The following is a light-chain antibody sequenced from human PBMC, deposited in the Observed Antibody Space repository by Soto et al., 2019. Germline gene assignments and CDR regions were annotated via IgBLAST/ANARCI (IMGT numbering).Light chain of an antibody. J-gene: IGLJ1*01. Sequence: LTQPPSASWSPGQSVTISCTGTSRDVGRYNHVSWYQQHPGKAPKLLIFDVNKRPSGVPDRFSGSKSGNTASLTVSGLQAEEDADYYCSAYAGSIYVFGRGTTVTVL. CDR2: DVN. CDR1: SRDVGRYNH. CDR3: SAYAGSIYV. V-gene: IGLV2-8*01.